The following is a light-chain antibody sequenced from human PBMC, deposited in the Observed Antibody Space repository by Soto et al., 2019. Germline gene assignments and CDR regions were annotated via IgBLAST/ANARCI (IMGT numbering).Light chain of an antibody. V-gene: IGLV2-14*01. CDR3: SSYTSSRGV. CDR2: DVS. CDR1: SSDVGGYNY. Sequence: QSVLTQPASVSGSPGQSITISCTGTSSDVGGYNYVSWYQQHPGKAPKLMIYDVSNRPSGVSNRFSGSKSGNTASLTISGLQAEDEDDYYCSSYTSSRGVFGGGTKLTVL. J-gene: IGLJ2*01.